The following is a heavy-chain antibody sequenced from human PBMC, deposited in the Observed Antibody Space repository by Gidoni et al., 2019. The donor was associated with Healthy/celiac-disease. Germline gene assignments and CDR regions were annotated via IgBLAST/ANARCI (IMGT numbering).Heavy chain of an antibody. CDR3: ARDIRSKWGVSAFDI. D-gene: IGHD1-26*01. CDR2: IYYSGSP. J-gene: IGHJ3*02. Sequence: QVQLQESGPGLVKPSQTLSLTCTVPGCSISSGGYYWSWIRQHPGKGLEWIGYIYYSGSPYYNPSLKSRVTISVDTSKNQFSLKLSSVTAADTAVYYCARDIRSKWGVSAFDIWGQGTMVTVSS. V-gene: IGHV4-31*03. CDR1: GCSISSGGYY.